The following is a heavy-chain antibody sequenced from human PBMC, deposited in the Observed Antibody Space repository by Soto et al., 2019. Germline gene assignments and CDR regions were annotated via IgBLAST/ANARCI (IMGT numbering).Heavy chain of an antibody. CDR1: GGSFSGYY. Sequence: PSETLSLTCAVYGGSFSGYYWTWIRQPPGTGLEWIGEINHSGSTNYNPSLKSRVTISVDTSKNQFSLKLSSVTAADTAVYYCASQDSYYYYYGMDVWGQGTTVTLSS. D-gene: IGHD2-15*01. J-gene: IGHJ6*02. V-gene: IGHV4-34*01. CDR2: INHSGST. CDR3: ASQDSYYYYYGMDV.